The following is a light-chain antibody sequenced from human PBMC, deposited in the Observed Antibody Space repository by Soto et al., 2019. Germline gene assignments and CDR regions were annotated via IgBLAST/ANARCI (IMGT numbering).Light chain of an antibody. V-gene: IGKV3-20*01. CDR3: QQYGSSPLMYT. CDR2: GAS. J-gene: IGKJ2*01. Sequence: EIVLTQSPGTLSLSPGERATLSCRASQSVSSSCLAWYQQKPGQAPRLLIYGASSRATGIPDRFSGSGSGTDFTLTISRLEPEDFAVYYCQQYGSSPLMYTFGQGTKLEIK. CDR1: QSVSSSC.